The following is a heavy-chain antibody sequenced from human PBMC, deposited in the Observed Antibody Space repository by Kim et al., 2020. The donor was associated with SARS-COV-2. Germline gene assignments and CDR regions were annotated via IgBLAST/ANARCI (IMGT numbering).Heavy chain of an antibody. Sequence: APVKGRFTISRDDSKNTLYLQMNSLKTEDTAVYYCTTETTLLWFGESPSYWGQGTLVTVSS. D-gene: IGHD3-10*01. J-gene: IGHJ4*02. V-gene: IGHV3-15*01. CDR3: TTETTLLWFGESPSY.